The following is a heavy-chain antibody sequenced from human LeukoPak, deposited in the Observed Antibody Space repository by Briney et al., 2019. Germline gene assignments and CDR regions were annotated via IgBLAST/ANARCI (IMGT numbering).Heavy chain of an antibody. CDR2: ISWNSGSI. CDR1: GFTFDDYA. Sequence: GGSLRLSCAASGFTFDDYAMHWVRQAPGKGLEWVSGISWNSGSIGYADSVKGRFTISRDNAKNSLYLQMNSLRAEDMALYYCAKGGDGSGSYYPDYWGQGTLVTVSS. V-gene: IGHV3-9*03. J-gene: IGHJ4*02. CDR3: AKGGDGSGSYYPDY. D-gene: IGHD3-10*01.